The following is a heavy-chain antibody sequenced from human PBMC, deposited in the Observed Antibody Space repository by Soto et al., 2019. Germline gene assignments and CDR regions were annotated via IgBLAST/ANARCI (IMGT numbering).Heavy chain of an antibody. CDR1: GGSFSGYY. Sequence: EQLQQWGAGLLKPSETLSLTCAVYGGSFSGYYWSWIRQPPGKGLEWIGEINHSGSTNYNPSLKSRVTISVDTSKNQFSLKLSSVTAADTAVYYCARGPRITIFGVVIADHDAFDIWGQGTMVTVSS. J-gene: IGHJ3*02. D-gene: IGHD3-3*01. CDR2: INHSGST. V-gene: IGHV4-34*01. CDR3: ARGPRITIFGVVIADHDAFDI.